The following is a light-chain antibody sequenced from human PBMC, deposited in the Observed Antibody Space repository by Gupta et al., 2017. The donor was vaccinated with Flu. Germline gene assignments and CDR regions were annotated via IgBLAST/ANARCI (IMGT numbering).Light chain of an antibody. CDR1: SSNIGNGF. CDR2: ENY. Sequence: QSMLTQPPSVSAAPGQTVTISCSGTSSNIGNGFVSSYQKFPGTAPNVLIYENYKRDSGTPDRVSASKSGSSASIFITVFQSGDAADYYCGAWENTGSGSFLFGGGTTVTVL. CDR3: GAWENTGSGSFL. J-gene: IGLJ2*01. V-gene: IGLV1-51*02.